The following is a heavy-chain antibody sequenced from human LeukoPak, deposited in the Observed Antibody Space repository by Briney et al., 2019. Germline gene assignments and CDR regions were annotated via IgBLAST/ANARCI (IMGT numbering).Heavy chain of an antibody. CDR1: GYTFSGYY. CDR2: INPNSGDT. V-gene: IGHV1-2*02. CDR3: ARDWAAKKGITMVRGVFDY. J-gene: IGHJ4*02. Sequence: ASVKVSCKASGYTFSGYYMHWVRQAPGQGLEWMGWINPNSGDTNYAQKFQGRVTMTRDTSISTAYMELSRLRSDDTAVYYCARDWAAKKGITMVRGVFDYWGQGTLVTVSS. D-gene: IGHD3-10*01.